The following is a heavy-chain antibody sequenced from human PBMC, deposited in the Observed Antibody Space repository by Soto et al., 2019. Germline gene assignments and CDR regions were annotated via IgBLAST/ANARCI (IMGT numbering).Heavy chain of an antibody. J-gene: IGHJ5*02. CDR1: GASIRSTDYY. V-gene: IGHV4-30-4*01. CDR2: VYYTGST. D-gene: IGHD2-21*02. Sequence: SETLSLTCTVSGASIRSTDYYWSWIRRAPGKGLEWIGYVYYTGSTYYNPSLMSRLTISVDTSKNQFSLKLTSVTAAETAVYYCVRTAREGAVAPHWFDRWGQGTQVTVSS. CDR3: VRTAREGAVAPHWFDR.